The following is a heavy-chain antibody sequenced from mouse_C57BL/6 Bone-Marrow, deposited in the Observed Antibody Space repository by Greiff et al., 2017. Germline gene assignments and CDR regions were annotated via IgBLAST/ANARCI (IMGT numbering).Heavy chain of an antibody. CDR2: ISYSGST. Sequence: EVHLVESGPGLAKPSQTLSLTCSVTGYSITSDYWNWIRKFPGNKLEYMGYISYSGSTYYNPSLKSRISITRDTSKNQYYLQLNSVTTEDTATYYCARSRDYGYWYCDVWGTGTTVTVSS. CDR3: ARSRDYGYWYCDV. V-gene: IGHV3-8*01. D-gene: IGHD2-4*01. J-gene: IGHJ1*03. CDR1: GYSITSDY.